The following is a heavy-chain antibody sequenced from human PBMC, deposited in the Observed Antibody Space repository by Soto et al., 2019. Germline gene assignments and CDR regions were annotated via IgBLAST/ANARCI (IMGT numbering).Heavy chain of an antibody. Sequence: KPSETLSLTCTVSGGSISSGDYYWSWIRQPPGKGLEWIGYIYYSGSTYYNPSLKSRVTISVDTSKNQFSLKLSSVTAADTAVYYCARDTSVVVVPAASYYYGMDVWGQGTTVTVSS. D-gene: IGHD2-2*01. J-gene: IGHJ6*02. V-gene: IGHV4-30-4*01. CDR1: GGSISSGDYY. CDR2: IYYSGST. CDR3: ARDTSVVVVPAASYYYGMDV.